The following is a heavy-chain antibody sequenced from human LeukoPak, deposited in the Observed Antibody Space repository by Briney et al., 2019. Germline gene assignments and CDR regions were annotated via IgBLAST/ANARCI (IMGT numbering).Heavy chain of an antibody. CDR1: GYTFISYG. V-gene: IGHV1-18*01. J-gene: IGHJ4*02. CDR2: ISAYNGNT. D-gene: IGHD2-2*01. CDR3: ARDACSSTSCYEGVTSDY. Sequence: GASVKVSCKASGYTFISYGISWVRQAPGQGLEWMGWISAYNGNTNYAQKLQGRVTMTTDTSTSTAYMELRSLRSDDTAVYYCARDACSSTSCYEGVTSDYWGQGTLVTVSS.